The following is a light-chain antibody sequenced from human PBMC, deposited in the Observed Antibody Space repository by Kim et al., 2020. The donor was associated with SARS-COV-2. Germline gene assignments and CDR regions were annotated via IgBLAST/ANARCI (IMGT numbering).Light chain of an antibody. Sequence: EIVLTQSPGTLPLSPGERATLSCRASQSVTSNVLAWYQQKPGQAPKLLIYGASSRATGIPDRFSGSGSGKDFTLTISRLEPEDFAVYYCQQYGSSPDTFGQGTKLEIK. V-gene: IGKV3-20*01. J-gene: IGKJ2*01. CDR2: GAS. CDR1: QSVTSNV. CDR3: QQYGSSPDT.